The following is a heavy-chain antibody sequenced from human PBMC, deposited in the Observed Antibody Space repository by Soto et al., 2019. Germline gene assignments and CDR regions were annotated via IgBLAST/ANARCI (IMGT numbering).Heavy chain of an antibody. J-gene: IGHJ6*02. CDR3: ARYFAVYGMDA. CDR1: QYSIGCGYY. CDR2: IYHAGRV. V-gene: IGHV4-38-2*01. Sequence: SETLSLTCAVSQYSIGCGYYWASIRQSPGKGLEWIGSIYHAGRVYYNPSLNGRVALSIDTAKNHFSLKLSSLTGAGTAVDYCARYFAVYGMDAWGQGTMVTVYS.